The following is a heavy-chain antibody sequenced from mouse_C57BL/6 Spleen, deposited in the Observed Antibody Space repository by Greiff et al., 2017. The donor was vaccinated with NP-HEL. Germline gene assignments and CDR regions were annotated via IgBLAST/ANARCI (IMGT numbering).Heavy chain of an antibody. Sequence: VKLQESGAELVRPGTSVKMSCKASGYTFTNYWIGWAKQRPGHGLEWIGDIYPGGGYTNYNEKFKGKATLTADKSSSTAYMQFSSLTSEDSAIYYCARGGDYDAGGFAYWGQGTLVTVSA. CDR2: IYPGGGYT. V-gene: IGHV1-63*01. D-gene: IGHD2-4*01. J-gene: IGHJ3*01. CDR1: GYTFTNYW. CDR3: ARGGDYDAGGFAY.